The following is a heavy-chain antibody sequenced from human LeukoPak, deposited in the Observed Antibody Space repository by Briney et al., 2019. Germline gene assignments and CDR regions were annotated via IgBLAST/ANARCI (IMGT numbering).Heavy chain of an antibody. CDR1: GYTFTSYG. CDR2: ISAYNGNT. CDR3: ARDGYCSSTSCYTGYDY. D-gene: IGHD2-2*02. Sequence: ASVKVSCKASGYTFTSYGISRVRQAPGQGLEWMGWISAYNGNTNYAQKLQGRVTMTTDTSTSTAYMELRSLRSDDTAVYYCARDGYCSSTSCYTGYDYWGQGTLVTVSS. V-gene: IGHV1-18*01. J-gene: IGHJ4*02.